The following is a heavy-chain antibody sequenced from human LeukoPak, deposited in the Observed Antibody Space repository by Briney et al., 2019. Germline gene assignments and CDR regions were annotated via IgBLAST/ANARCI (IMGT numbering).Heavy chain of an antibody. J-gene: IGHJ4*02. CDR2: ISSSSGI. CDR1: GFTFSSYE. CDR3: ARGFSY. V-gene: IGHV3-48*03. Sequence: GGSLRLSCIASGFTFSSYEMSWVRQAPGKGLEWVSYISSSSGIFYADSVKGRFTISRDNAKNSLYLQMNSLRAEDTAVCYCARGFSYWGQGTLVTVSS.